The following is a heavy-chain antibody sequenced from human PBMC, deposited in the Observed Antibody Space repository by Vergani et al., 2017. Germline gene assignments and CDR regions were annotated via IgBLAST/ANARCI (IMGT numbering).Heavy chain of an antibody. J-gene: IGHJ4*02. CDR3: ERVGATWGYFDY. Sequence: EVQLVESGGGLVKPGGSLRLSCAASGFTFSSYSMNWVRQAPGKGLEWVSSISSSSSYIYYADSVKGRFTISRDNAKNSLYLQMNSLRAEDTAVYYCERVGATWGYFDYWDQGTLVTVSS. D-gene: IGHD1-26*01. CDR1: GFTFSSYS. V-gene: IGHV3-21*01. CDR2: ISSSSSYI.